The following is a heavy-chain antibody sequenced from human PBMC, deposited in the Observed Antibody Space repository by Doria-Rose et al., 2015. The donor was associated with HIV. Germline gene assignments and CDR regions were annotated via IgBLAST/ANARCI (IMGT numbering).Heavy chain of an antibody. V-gene: IGHV2-26*01. Sequence: QVTLKESGPVPVKPTETLTLTCTVSGVSLSSPGMGVSWIRQPPGKALEWLANIVSDDERSYNTSLKSRLTISRGTSKSQVVLTMTDMDPVDTATYYCARIKSSRWYHKYYFDFWGQGTLVIVSA. D-gene: IGHD6-13*01. CDR2: IVSDDER. CDR1: GVSLSSPGMG. J-gene: IGHJ4*02. CDR3: ARIKSSRWYHKYYFDF.